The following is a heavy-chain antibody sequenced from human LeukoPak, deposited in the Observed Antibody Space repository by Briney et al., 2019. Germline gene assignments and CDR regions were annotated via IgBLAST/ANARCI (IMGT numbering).Heavy chain of an antibody. CDR1: GFVFSTYW. J-gene: IGHJ4*02. CDR2: INLDGTEE. V-gene: IGHV3-7*01. CDR3: ASGLHDVLH. D-gene: IGHD5-24*01. Sequence: GGSLRLSCAASGFVFSTYWMTWVRQAPGKGLEWVANINLDGTEEHYVDSSLKGRFTISRDNAKNSLYLQMTSLRVEDTAVYYCASGLHDVLHWGQGTLVTVSS.